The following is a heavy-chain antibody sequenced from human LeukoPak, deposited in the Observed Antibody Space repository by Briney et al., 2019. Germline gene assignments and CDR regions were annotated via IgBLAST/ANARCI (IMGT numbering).Heavy chain of an antibody. CDR3: AREGDYFGDH. Sequence: SETLSLTCTVSGGSISSYYWSWIRQPPGKGLEWSGYIYYSGSTNYNPSLKSRVTISVDTSKNQFSLKLSSVTAADTAVYYCAREGDYFGDHWGQGTLVTVSS. J-gene: IGHJ4*02. CDR2: IYYSGST. D-gene: IGHD4-17*01. CDR1: GGSISSYY. V-gene: IGHV4-59*01.